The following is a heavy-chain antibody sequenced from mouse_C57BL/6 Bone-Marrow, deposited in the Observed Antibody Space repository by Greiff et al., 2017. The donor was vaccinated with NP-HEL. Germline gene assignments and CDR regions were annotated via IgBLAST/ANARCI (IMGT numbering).Heavy chain of an antibody. V-gene: IGHV1-9*01. Sequence: QVQLKESGAELMKPGASVKLSCKATGYTFTGSWIEWVKQRPGHGLEWIGEILPGSGSTNYNEKFKGKATFTADTSSNPAYMQLSSLTTEDSAIYYCARDPHYYGSTPFAYWGQGTLVTVSA. CDR3: ARDPHYYGSTPFAY. J-gene: IGHJ3*01. CDR2: ILPGSGST. CDR1: GYTFTGSW. D-gene: IGHD1-1*01.